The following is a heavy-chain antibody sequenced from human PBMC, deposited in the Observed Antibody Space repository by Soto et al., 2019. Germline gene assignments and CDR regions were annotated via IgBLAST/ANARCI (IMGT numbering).Heavy chain of an antibody. Sequence: PGGSLRLSCAASGFTFSSYAMSWVRQAPGKGLEWVAVISYDGSNKYYADSVKGRFTISRDNSKNTLYLQVNSLRAEDTAVYYCARDLGGAPVYYFDYWGQGTLVTVSS. CDR3: ARDLGGAPVYYFDY. CDR1: GFTFSSYA. V-gene: IGHV3-30-3*01. CDR2: ISYDGSNK. J-gene: IGHJ4*02.